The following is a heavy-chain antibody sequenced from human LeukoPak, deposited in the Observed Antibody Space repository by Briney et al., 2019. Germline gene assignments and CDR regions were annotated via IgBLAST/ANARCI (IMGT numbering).Heavy chain of an antibody. CDR3: ARVWGSSGWYGGKFDY. D-gene: IGHD6-19*01. CDR1: GFTVSRNY. V-gene: IGHV3-53*01. J-gene: IGHJ4*02. Sequence: GGSLRLSCAASGFTVSRNYMSWVRQAPGKGLEWVSEIYSGGSTYYAASVKGRFSISRDNSKNTVYLQMNSLRVEDTAVYYCARVWGSSGWYGGKFDYWGQGTLVTVSS. CDR2: IYSGGST.